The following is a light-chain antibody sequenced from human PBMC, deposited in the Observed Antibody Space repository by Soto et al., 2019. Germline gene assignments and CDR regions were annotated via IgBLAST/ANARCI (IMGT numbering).Light chain of an antibody. CDR1: SSNIGAGYD. CDR3: QAYYSSLRAPYV. Sequence: QSVLTQPPSVSGAPGQRVTISCTGSSSNIGAGYDVHWYQQLPGTAPKLLIYDNSNRPSGVPDRFSCSKSGTSASPAITGLQDEDEADYYCQAYYSSLRAPYVFGTGTKVTVL. CDR2: DNS. V-gene: IGLV1-40*01. J-gene: IGLJ1*01.